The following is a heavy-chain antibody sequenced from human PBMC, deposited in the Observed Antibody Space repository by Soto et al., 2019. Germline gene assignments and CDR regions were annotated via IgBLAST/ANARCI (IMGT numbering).Heavy chain of an antibody. CDR3: AREDDGGDRDYYGLDV. V-gene: IGHV4-30-4*08. D-gene: IGHD2-21*02. CDR1: GGSISGDYYH. CDR2: VFHSGSV. Sequence: QVQLQQSGPGLVKPSQTLSLTCTVSGGSISGDYYHWTWIRHSPGKGLEWIGYVFHSGSVLYNPSLKSRLNISVDTSKNQFSLRLSSVTAADTAVYFCAREDDGGDRDYYGLDVWGQGTTVTVSS. J-gene: IGHJ6*02.